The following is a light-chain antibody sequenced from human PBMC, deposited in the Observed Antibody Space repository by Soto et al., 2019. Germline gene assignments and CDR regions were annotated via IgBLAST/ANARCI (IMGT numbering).Light chain of an antibody. CDR3: QQSFFAPPT. V-gene: IGKV1-39*01. CDR1: QNVRSY. Sequence: DIHMTQSPSSLSASVGDTVIITCRASQNVRSYLNWYQQKSGKAPKLLIYESTNLESGVPSRFSGDGFGTDFTLTITSMHTEHFASYSCQQSFFAPPTFGRRTKVDIK. J-gene: IGKJ1*01. CDR2: EST.